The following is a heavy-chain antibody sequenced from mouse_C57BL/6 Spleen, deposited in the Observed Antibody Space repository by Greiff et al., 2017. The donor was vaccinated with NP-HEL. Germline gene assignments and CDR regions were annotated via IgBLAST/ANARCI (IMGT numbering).Heavy chain of an antibody. J-gene: IGHJ3*01. D-gene: IGHD1-1*01. Sequence: VQLQQPGAELVKPGASVKMSCKASGYTFTSYWITWVKQRPGQGLEWIGDIYPGSGSTNYNEKFKSKATLTVDTSSSTAYMQLSSLTSEDSAVYYCARGDYYGSSLFAYWGQGTLVTVSA. V-gene: IGHV1-55*01. CDR3: ARGDYYGSSLFAY. CDR2: IYPGSGST. CDR1: GYTFTSYW.